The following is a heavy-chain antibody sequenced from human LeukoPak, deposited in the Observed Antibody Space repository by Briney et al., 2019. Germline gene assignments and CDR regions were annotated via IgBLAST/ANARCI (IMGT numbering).Heavy chain of an antibody. CDR2: IRSKAYGGTT. D-gene: IGHD2-2*01. CDR3: TRDTFIDLVVPAALKLWGYYYYMDV. CDR1: GFTFGDYA. Sequence: PGGSLRLSCTASGFTFGDYAMSWVRQAPGKGLEWVGFIRSKAYGGTTEYAASVKGRFTISRDDSKSIAYLQMNSLKTEDTAVYYCTRDTFIDLVVPAALKLWGYYYYMDVWGKGTTVTVSS. V-gene: IGHV3-49*04. J-gene: IGHJ6*03.